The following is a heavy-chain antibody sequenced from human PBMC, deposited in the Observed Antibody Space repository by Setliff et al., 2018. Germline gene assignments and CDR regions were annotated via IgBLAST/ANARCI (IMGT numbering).Heavy chain of an antibody. CDR2: IYTNGGT. D-gene: IGHD1-1*01. CDR1: GDSISGGDYY. V-gene: IGHV4-61*09. J-gene: IGHJ4*01. CDR3: ARSDDNFQYPDY. Sequence: SETLSLTCTVSGDSISGGDYYWTWIRQPAGKGLEWIGNIYTNGGTDYSPSLRSRVTISLGTSKNQFSLQLTSVTAADTAIYYCARSDDNFQYPDYWGQGTLVTVSS.